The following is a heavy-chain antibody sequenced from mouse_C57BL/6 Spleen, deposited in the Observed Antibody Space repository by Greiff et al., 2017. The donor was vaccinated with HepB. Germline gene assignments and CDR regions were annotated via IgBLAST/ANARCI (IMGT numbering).Heavy chain of an antibody. CDR3: ARLDSNYDFDY. D-gene: IGHD2-5*01. J-gene: IGHJ2*01. CDR1: GYAFTNYL. CDR2: INPGSGGT. V-gene: IGHV1-54*01. Sequence: VQLQESGAELVRPGTSVKVSCKASGYAFTNYLIEWVKQRPGQGLEWIGVINPGSGGTNYNEKFKGKATLTADKSSSTAYMQLSSLTSEDSAVYFCARLDSNYDFDYWGQGTTLTVSS.